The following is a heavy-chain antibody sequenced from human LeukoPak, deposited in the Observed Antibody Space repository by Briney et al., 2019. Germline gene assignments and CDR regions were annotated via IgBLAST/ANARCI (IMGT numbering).Heavy chain of an antibody. CDR1: GGSISSYY. D-gene: IGHD3-16*01. CDR2: IYYSGST. V-gene: IGHV4-59*01. CDR3: ARETSQKGAHYMDV. J-gene: IGHJ6*03. Sequence: SETLSLTCTVSGGSISSYYWSWIRQPPGKGLEWIGYIYYSGSTNYNPSLKSRVTVSVDTSKKQFSLKLTSVTVADTAVYYCARETSQKGAHYMDVWGKGTTVTISS.